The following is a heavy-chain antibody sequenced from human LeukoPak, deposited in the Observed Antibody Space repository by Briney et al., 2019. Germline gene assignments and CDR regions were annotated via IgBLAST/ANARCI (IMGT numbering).Heavy chain of an antibody. CDR1: GFTFDDYV. CDR2: ISGNGNGT. J-gene: IGHJ6*02. V-gene: IGHV3-43*02. Sequence: GGSLRLSCAASGFTFDDYVMHWVRQAAGKGLEWVSFISGNGNGTYYGDSVKGRFTISRDNRKQSLSLQLNSLRIEDTALYYCARVRRTRYFGMDVWSQGTTVIVSS. CDR3: ARVRRTRYFGMDV.